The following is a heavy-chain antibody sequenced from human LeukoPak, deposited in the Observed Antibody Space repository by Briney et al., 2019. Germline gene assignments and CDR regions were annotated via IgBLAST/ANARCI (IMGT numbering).Heavy chain of an antibody. CDR1: GYRFPSYW. J-gene: IGHJ4*02. Sequence: GESLKISCKGSGYRFPSYWIGWVRQMPVKGLEWMGIIYPGDSDTRYSPSFQGQVTISADKSISTAYLQWSSLKASDTAMYYCAREYYYDSSGYYLSWGQGTLVTVSS. D-gene: IGHD3-22*01. CDR2: IYPGDSDT. CDR3: AREYYYDSSGYYLS. V-gene: IGHV5-51*01.